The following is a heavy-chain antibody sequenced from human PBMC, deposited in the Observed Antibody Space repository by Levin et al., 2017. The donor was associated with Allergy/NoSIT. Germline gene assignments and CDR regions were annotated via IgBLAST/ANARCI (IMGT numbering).Heavy chain of an antibody. CDR3: VIFVGY. V-gene: IGHV4-39*01. J-gene: IGHJ4*02. D-gene: IGHD2/OR15-2a*01. CDR1: GGYSSSGTYY. Sequence: SETLSLTCAVSGGYSSSGTYYWGWIRQPPGKGLEWIGSFYNSGSTYYNPSLKSRVTISVDTSEKQFYLKLSSVTAADTAVYYCVIFVGYWGQGTLVTVSS. CDR2: FYNSGST.